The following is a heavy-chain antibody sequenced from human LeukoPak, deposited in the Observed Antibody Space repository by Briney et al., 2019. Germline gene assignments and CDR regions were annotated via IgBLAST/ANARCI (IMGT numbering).Heavy chain of an antibody. CDR3: ARHPMKWLFPGMVTYWFDP. CDR1: GGSISSSNW. V-gene: IGHV4-4*02. CDR2: IYHSGST. D-gene: IGHD5-18*01. Sequence: PSETLSLTCAVSGGSISSSNWWSWVRQPPGKGLEWIGEIYHSGSTNYNPSLKSRVTISVDKSKNQFSLKLSSVTAADTAVYYCARHPMKWLFPGMVTYWFDPWGQGTLVTVSS. J-gene: IGHJ5*02.